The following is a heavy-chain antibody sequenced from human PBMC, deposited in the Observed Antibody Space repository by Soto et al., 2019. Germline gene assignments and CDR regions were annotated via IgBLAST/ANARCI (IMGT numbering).Heavy chain of an antibody. CDR3: ARGGGRHMRPLET. D-gene: IGHD1-1*01. CDR2: ISANDGGT. J-gene: IGHJ4*01. V-gene: IGHV1-18*01. CDR1: DSVFVTSV. Sequence: HALLEQSGPAVKKPGDSVRISCWLYDSVFVTSVITWLRQAPGPGLEWMGWISANDGGTLSAMKFTDRLVMSRDPMRNMAYMQLWDVTSEDSAVYFCARGGGRHMRPLETWCHGTPVTVAS.